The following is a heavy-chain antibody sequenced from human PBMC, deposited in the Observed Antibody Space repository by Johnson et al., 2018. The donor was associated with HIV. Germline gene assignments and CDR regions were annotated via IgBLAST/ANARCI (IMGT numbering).Heavy chain of an antibody. CDR2: ISGSGSII. D-gene: IGHD3-16*01. J-gene: IGHJ3*02. CDR3: ARSRHGGIQPSDAFDI. Sequence: MLLVESGGGLVKPGGSLKLSCAVSGFTFSDHYMSWIRQTPGKGLQWVSYISGSGSIIYSTDSVQGRFTISRDNVKNSLYLQMDSLRPEDTAVYYCARSRHGGIQPSDAFDIWGQGTKVTVSS. CDR1: GFTFSDHY. V-gene: IGHV3-11*04.